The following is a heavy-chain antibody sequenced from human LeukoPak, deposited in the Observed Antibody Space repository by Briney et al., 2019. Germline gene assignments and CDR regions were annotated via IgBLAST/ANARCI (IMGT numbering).Heavy chain of an antibody. V-gene: IGHV3-7*03. J-gene: IGHJ4*02. CDR3: ATPLDYYDSSGYHQGGD. D-gene: IGHD3-22*01. Sequence: TGGSLRLSCVVSGFTFSRHWMTWVRQAPGKGLEWVANIKEDGSKKNYVDSVKGRFTISRDNTKNSLYLQMNSLRAEDTAVYYCATPLDYYDSSGYHQGGDWGQGTLVTVSS. CDR1: GFTFSRHW. CDR2: IKEDGSKK.